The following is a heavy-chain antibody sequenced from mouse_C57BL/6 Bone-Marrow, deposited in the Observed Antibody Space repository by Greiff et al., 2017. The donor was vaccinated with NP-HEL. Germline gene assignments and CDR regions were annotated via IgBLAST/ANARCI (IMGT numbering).Heavy chain of an antibody. D-gene: IGHD2-3*01. CDR1: GFSLTSYG. CDR2: IWSGGST. J-gene: IGHJ3*01. CDR3: ARNCDGYYWFAY. Sequence: VQLVESGPGLVQPSQSLSITCTVSGFSLTSYGVHWVRQSPGKGLEWLGVIWSGGSTDYNAAFISRLSISKDNSKSQVFFKMNSLQADDTAIYYCARNCDGYYWFAYWGQGTLVTVSA. V-gene: IGHV2-2*01.